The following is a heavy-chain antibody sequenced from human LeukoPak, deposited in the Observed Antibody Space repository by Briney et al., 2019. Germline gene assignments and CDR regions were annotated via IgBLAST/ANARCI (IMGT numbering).Heavy chain of an antibody. CDR3: ARDLRGLWFGDPYYYYGMDV. J-gene: IGHJ6*02. Sequence: GGSLRLWCAASGFTCSSCWVMWVRSAPGMVRESVADVKKDGSEKYYVDSVKGRFTISRDNAKNSLYLQMNSLRAEDTAVYYCARDLRGLWFGDPYYYYGMDVWGQGTTVTVSS. V-gene: IGHV3-7*01. CDR1: GFTCSSCW. D-gene: IGHD3-10*01. CDR2: VKKDGSEK.